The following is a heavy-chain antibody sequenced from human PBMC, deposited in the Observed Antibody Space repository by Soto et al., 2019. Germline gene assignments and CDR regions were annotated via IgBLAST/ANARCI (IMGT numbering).Heavy chain of an antibody. Sequence: SETLSLTCAVYGGSFSGYYWSWIRQPPGKGLEWIGEINHSGSTNYNPSLKGRVTISVDTSKNQFSLKLSSVTAADTAVYYCARTRYDFWSGYPYYFDYWGQGTLVTVSS. CDR1: GGSFSGYY. CDR3: ARTRYDFWSGYPYYFDY. D-gene: IGHD3-3*01. CDR2: INHSGST. V-gene: IGHV4-34*01. J-gene: IGHJ4*02.